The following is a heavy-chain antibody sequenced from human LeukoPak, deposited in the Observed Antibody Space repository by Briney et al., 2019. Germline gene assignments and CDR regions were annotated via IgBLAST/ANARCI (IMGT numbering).Heavy chain of an antibody. Sequence: SETLSLTCAVYGGSFSGYYWSWIRQPPGKGLEWIGEINHSGSTNYNPSLKSRIAISVDTSKNQFSLKLSSVTAADTAVHYCARSAVAGSASFDYWGQGTLVTVSS. CDR2: INHSGST. CDR3: ARSAVAGSASFDY. D-gene: IGHD6-19*01. V-gene: IGHV4-34*01. J-gene: IGHJ4*02. CDR1: GGSFSGYY.